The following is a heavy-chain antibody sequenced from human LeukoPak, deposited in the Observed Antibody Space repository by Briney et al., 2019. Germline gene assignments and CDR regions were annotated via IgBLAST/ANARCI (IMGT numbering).Heavy chain of an antibody. D-gene: IGHD4-17*01. V-gene: IGHV3-23*01. CDR1: GFTFSSYA. J-gene: IGHJ1*01. CDR2: ISGSGGST. Sequence: GGSLRLSCAASGFTFSSYAMSWVRQAPGKGLEWVSVISGSGGSTYYADSVKGRFTLSRDNSKNTLYLQSNSLRVEDTAVYYCAKEIYGDSTGGRFQQWGQGTLVTVSS. CDR3: AKEIYGDSTGGRFQQ.